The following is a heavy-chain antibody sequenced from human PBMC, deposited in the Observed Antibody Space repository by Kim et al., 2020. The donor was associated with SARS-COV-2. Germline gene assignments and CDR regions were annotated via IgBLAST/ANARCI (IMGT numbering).Heavy chain of an antibody. CDR3: ARGVIVGATRAHYCYYYGMDV. D-gene: IGHD1-26*01. Sequence: SETLSLTCAVSGGSFSGYYWSWIRQPPGKGLEWIGEINHSGSTNYNPSLKSRVTISVDTSKNQFSLKLSSVTAADTAVYYCARGVIVGATRAHYCYYYGMDVWGQGPRSPSPQ. V-gene: IGHV4-34*01. CDR1: GGSFSGYY. CDR2: INHSGST. J-gene: IGHJ6*01.